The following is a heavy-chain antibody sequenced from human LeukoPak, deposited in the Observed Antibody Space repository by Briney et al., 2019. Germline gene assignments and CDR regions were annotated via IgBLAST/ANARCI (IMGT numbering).Heavy chain of an antibody. D-gene: IGHD5-18*01. CDR3: AKYSGAGMAFFDY. CDR2: ISGSGGTT. V-gene: IGHV3-23*01. J-gene: IGHJ4*02. CDR1: GFTFPSYA. Sequence: GGPLRLSCAASGFTFPSYAMSWVRQAPGKELEWVSSISGSGGTTYYADSVKGRFTISRDNSKNTLYLQMNSLRAEDTAVYYCAKYSGAGMAFFDYWGLGTLVTVSS.